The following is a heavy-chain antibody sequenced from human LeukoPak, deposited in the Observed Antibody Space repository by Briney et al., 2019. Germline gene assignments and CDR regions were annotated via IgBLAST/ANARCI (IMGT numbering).Heavy chain of an antibody. V-gene: IGHV4-59*01. CDR2: IYYSGST. D-gene: IGHD3-22*01. CDR1: GGSISSYY. J-gene: IGHJ3*02. CDR3: AGDSSGYYYFHAFDI. Sequence: SETLSLTCTVSGGSISSYYWSWIRQPPGKRLEWIGYIYYSGSTNYNPSLKSRVTISVDTSKNRFSLKLSSVTAADTAVYYCAGDSSGYYYFHAFDIWGQGTMVTVSS.